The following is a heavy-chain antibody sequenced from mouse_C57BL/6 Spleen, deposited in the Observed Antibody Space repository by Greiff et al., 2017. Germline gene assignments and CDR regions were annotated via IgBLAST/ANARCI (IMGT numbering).Heavy chain of an antibody. Sequence: QVQLQQPGAELVKPGASVKLSCKASGYTFTSYWMQWVKQRPGQGLEWIGEIDPSDSYTNYNQKFKGKATLTVYTSSSTAYMQLSSLTSEDSAVYYWARSASSGYRGNFDYWGQGTTLTVSS. D-gene: IGHD3-2*02. CDR1: GYTFTSYW. V-gene: IGHV1-50*01. CDR2: IDPSDSYT. J-gene: IGHJ2*01. CDR3: ARSASSGYRGNFDY.